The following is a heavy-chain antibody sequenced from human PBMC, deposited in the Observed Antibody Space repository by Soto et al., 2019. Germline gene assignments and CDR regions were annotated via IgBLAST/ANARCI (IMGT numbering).Heavy chain of an antibody. CDR1: GGTFSSYA. V-gene: IGHV1-69*13. J-gene: IGHJ6*02. CDR3: ARDLGYGSGNDYYYYGMDV. Sequence: SVKVSCKASGGTFSSYAISWVRQAPGQGLEWMGGIIPIFGTANYAQKFQGRVTITADESTSTAYMELSSLRSEDTAVYYCARDLGYGSGNDYYYYGMDVWGQGTTVTGSS. D-gene: IGHD3-10*01. CDR2: IIPIFGTA.